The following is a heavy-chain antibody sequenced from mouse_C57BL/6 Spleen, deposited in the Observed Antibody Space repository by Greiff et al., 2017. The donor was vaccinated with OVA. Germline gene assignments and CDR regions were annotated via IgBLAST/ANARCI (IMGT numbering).Heavy chain of an antibody. J-gene: IGHJ2*01. CDR3: ARGTVVPFFDY. D-gene: IGHD1-1*01. V-gene: IGHV5-17*01. Sequence: EVKVVESGGGLVKPGGSLKLSCAASGFTFSDYGMHWVRQAPEKGLEWVAYISSGSSTIYYADTVKGRFTISRDNAKNTLFLQMTSLRSEDTAMYYCARGTVVPFFDYWGQGTTLTVSS. CDR2: ISSGSSTI. CDR1: GFTFSDYG.